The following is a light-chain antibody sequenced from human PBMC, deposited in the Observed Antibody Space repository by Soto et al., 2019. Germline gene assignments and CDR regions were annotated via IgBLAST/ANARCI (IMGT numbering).Light chain of an antibody. CDR3: QEFDRLHLS. Sequence: DIQMTQSPSSLSASVGDRVTIACQASQDISNYLSWYQQKPGKAPKLLIYDASTLETGVPGRFSGSGSRTRFTFTLRSLQPEDVATYYCQEFDRLHLSFGGGTKVEIK. CDR2: DAS. CDR1: QDISNY. V-gene: IGKV1-33*01. J-gene: IGKJ4*01.